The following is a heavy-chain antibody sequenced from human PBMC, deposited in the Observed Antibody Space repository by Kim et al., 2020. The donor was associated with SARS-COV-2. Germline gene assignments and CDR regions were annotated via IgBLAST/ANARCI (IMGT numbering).Heavy chain of an antibody. CDR1: GGSITNYV. CDR2: IYYGGST. J-gene: IGHJ4*02. D-gene: IGHD2-15*01. CDR3: ARAPWLLPDY. Sequence: SETLSLTCTVSGGSITNYVWNWIRQAPGKGLEWVGHIYYGGSTNYNASLKSRGTISVDTSKNQFSLKLSSVTAADTAVYYCARAPWLLPDYWGQGTLVIVSS. V-gene: IGHV4-59*13.